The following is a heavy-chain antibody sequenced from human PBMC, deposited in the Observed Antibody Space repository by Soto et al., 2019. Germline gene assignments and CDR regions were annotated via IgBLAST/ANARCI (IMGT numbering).Heavy chain of an antibody. Sequence: PGGSLRLSCAASGFTFSSYAMHWVRQAPGKGLEWVAVISYDGSNKYYADSVKGRFTISRDNSKNTLYLQMNSLRAEDTAVYYCARDRGFGVAPGRYYYGMDVWGRGTTVTVSS. CDR3: ARDRGFGVAPGRYYYGMDV. V-gene: IGHV3-30-3*01. D-gene: IGHD3-3*01. J-gene: IGHJ6*02. CDR1: GFTFSSYA. CDR2: ISYDGSNK.